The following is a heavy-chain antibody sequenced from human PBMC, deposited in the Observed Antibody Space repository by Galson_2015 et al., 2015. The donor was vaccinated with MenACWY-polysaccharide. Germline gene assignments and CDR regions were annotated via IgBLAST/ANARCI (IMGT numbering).Heavy chain of an antibody. Sequence: SLRLSCAASGFTVSSNYMSWVRQAPGKGLEWVSAISGSGGSTYYADSVKGRFTISRDNSKNTLYLQMNSLRAEDTAVYYCAKENYYDSSGYSPFDYWGQGPLVTVSS. CDR1: GFTVSSNY. V-gene: IGHV3-23*01. CDR3: AKENYYDSSGYSPFDY. CDR2: ISGSGGST. D-gene: IGHD3-22*01. J-gene: IGHJ4*02.